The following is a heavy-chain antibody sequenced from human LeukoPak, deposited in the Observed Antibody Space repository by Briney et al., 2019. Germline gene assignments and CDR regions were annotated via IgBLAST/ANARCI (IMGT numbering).Heavy chain of an antibody. D-gene: IGHD3-3*01. J-gene: IGHJ4*02. Sequence: GASVKVSCKASGYTFTSYDINWVRQATGQGLEWMGWMNPNSGNTGYAQKFQGRVTMTRNTSISTAYMELSSLRSEDTAVYYCARVQYYDFWSGYYTGDSPIDYWGQGTLVTVSS. CDR1: GYTFTSYD. CDR3: ARVQYYDFWSGYYTGDSPIDY. V-gene: IGHV1-8*01. CDR2: MNPNSGNT.